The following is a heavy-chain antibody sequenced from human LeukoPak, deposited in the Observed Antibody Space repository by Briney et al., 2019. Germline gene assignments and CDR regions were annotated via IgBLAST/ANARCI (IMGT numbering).Heavy chain of an antibody. V-gene: IGHV3-74*01. D-gene: IGHD1-7*01. CDR3: ARASNRNSINFDY. J-gene: IGHJ4*02. Sequence: GGSLRLSCAASGFTFSSYWMHWVRQAPGKGLVWVSRLNSDGSSTSYADSVKGRFTISRDNVETTLHLQMNNLSAEDTAVYYCARASNRNSINFDYWGQGALVTVPS. CDR1: GFTFSSYW. CDR2: LNSDGSST.